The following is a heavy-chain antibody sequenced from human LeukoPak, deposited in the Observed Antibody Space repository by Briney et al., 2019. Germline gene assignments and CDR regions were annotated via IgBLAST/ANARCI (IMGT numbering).Heavy chain of an antibody. CDR2: ISWNSDSI. J-gene: IGHJ3*02. CDR3: AKDRTYYYDSSGYYAFDI. D-gene: IGHD3-22*01. Sequence: PGRSLRLSCAASGFTFDDYAIHWVRQAPGKGLEWVSGISWNSDSIGYADSVKGRFTISRDNAKNSLYLQMNSLRAEDTALYYCAKDRTYYYDSSGYYAFDIWGQGTMVTVSS. CDR1: GFTFDDYA. V-gene: IGHV3-9*01.